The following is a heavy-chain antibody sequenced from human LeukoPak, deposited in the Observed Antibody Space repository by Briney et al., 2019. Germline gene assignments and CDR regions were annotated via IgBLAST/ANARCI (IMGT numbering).Heavy chain of an antibody. Sequence: SETLSLTCTVSGGPISSYYWSWIRQPPGKGLEWIGYIYYSGSTNYNPSLKSRVTISVGTSKNQFSLKLTSVTAADTAVYYCARGVNSGYFDYCGQGTLVTVSS. CDR1: GGPISSYY. CDR3: ARGVNSGYFDY. V-gene: IGHV4-59*13. CDR2: IYYSGST. J-gene: IGHJ4*02. D-gene: IGHD1-26*01.